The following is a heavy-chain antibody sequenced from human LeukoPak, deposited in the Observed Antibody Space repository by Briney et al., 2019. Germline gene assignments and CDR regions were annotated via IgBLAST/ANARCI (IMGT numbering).Heavy chain of an antibody. D-gene: IGHD3-10*01. V-gene: IGHV4-59*11. J-gene: IGHJ6*02. CDR3: ARDGVIPGSSDYYYYGMDV. CDR1: GGSITSHY. CDR2: IYYTGTT. Sequence: SETLSLTCTVSGGSITSHYWSWIRQPPGKGLEGIGYIYYTGTTNYNPALKSRVTLSLDTSTNQLSLKLSSVTAADTAVYYCARDGVIPGSSDYYYYGMDVWGQGTTVTVSS.